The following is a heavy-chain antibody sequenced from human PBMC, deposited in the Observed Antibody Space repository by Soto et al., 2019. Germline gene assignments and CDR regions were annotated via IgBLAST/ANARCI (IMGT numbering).Heavy chain of an antibody. CDR2: IWYDGSNK. D-gene: IGHD3-22*01. V-gene: IGHV3-33*01. J-gene: IGHJ4*02. CDR3: ARDLGNFYDSSGPMDY. Sequence: GGSLRLSCAASGFTFSSYGMHWVRQAPGKGLEWVAVIWYDGSNKYYADSVKGRFTISRDNSKNTLYLQMNSLRAEDTAVYYCARDLGNFYDSSGPMDYWGQGTLVTVSS. CDR1: GFTFSSYG.